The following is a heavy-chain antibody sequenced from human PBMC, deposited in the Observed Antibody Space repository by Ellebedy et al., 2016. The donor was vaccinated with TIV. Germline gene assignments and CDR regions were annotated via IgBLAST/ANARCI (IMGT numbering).Heavy chain of an antibody. CDR2: IYYVGNT. CDR3: ARDRAQYCGGGTCYSPKWFDP. J-gene: IGHJ5*02. CDR1: GDSISSSYY. Sequence: SETLSLTXSVSGDSISSSYYWGWVRQSPGKGLEWIGTIYYVGNTFYNPSLKSRVTISVDTSKNQLSLKLTSVTAADTAVYYCARDRAQYCGGGTCYSPKWFDPWGRGTLVTVSS. D-gene: IGHD2-15*01. V-gene: IGHV4-39*07.